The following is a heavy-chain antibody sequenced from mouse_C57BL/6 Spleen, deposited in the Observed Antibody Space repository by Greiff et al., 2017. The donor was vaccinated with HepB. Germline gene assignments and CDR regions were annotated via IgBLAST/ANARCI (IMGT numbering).Heavy chain of an antibody. V-gene: IGHV1-78*01. D-gene: IGHD2-3*01. CDR3: ATIYDGYYEGFAY. Sequence: VKLQQSDAELVKPGASVKISCKVSGYTFTDHTIHWMKQRPEQGLEWIGYIYPRDGSTKYNEKFKGKATLTADKSSSTAYMQLNSLTSEDSAVYFCATIYDGYYEGFAYWGQGTLVTVSA. J-gene: IGHJ3*01. CDR2: IYPRDGST. CDR1: GYTFTDHT.